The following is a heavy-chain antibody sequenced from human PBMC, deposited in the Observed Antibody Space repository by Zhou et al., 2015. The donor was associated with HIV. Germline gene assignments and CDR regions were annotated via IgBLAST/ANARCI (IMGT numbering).Heavy chain of an antibody. V-gene: IGHV3-33*01. CDR2: IWSDGSKR. CDR3: ARDPILRSYFDSTGHYFDY. D-gene: IGHD3-22*01. CDR1: GFTFSSYG. Sequence: QVQLVESGGGVVQPGRSLRLSCAASGFTFSSYGMHWVRQAPGKGLEWAAVIWSDGSKRDYADSVRGRFSISRDNSKNTLYLQMNSLRAEDTAVYYCARDPILRSYFDSTGHYFDYWGQGTLVTVSS. J-gene: IGHJ4*02.